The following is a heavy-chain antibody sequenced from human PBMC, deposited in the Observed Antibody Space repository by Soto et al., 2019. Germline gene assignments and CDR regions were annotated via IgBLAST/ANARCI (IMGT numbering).Heavy chain of an antibody. V-gene: IGHV1-69*01. CDR2: ITPLFGTT. Sequence: QGQLVQSGAEVKKPGSSVKVSCKASGNTFSSYVINWVRQAPGQGLEWMGGITPLFGTTNYAPKFQGRVSITADASTSIAYMELTGLRSEDTAIYYCARGPDYGYNGGWFDPWGQGTLVTVSS. J-gene: IGHJ5*02. CDR3: ARGPDYGYNGGWFDP. CDR1: GNTFSSYV. D-gene: IGHD4-17*01.